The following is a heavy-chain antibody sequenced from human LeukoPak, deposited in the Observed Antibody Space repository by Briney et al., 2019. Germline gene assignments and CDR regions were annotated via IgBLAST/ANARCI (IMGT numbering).Heavy chain of an antibody. CDR1: GGSISSGSYY. CDR3: AREKGNSYGYDY. CDR2: IYYSGNT. V-gene: IGHV4-39*07. J-gene: IGHJ4*02. Sequence: SETLSLTCTVSGGSISSGSYYWGWIRQPPGKGLEWIGSIYYSGNTYYNPSLKSRVTISVDASKNEFSLKLTSVTAADTAVYYCAREKGNSYGYDYWGQGTLVTVSS. D-gene: IGHD5-18*01.